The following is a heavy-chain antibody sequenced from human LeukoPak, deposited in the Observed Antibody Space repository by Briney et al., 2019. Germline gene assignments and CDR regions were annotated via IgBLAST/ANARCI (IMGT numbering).Heavy chain of an antibody. CDR3: ARCRDSVLSGGSCYGVY. D-gene: IGHD2-15*01. CDR1: GFTFSSYW. CDR2: IKQDGSEK. Sequence: GGTLRLSCAASGFTFSSYWMSWVRQAPGKGLEGVADIKQDGSEKYYVESVKGRFTISRDNAKNSLYLQMNSLRPEYTAVYYCARCRDSVLSGGSCYGVYWGQGTLGTVSS. J-gene: IGHJ4*02. V-gene: IGHV3-7*01.